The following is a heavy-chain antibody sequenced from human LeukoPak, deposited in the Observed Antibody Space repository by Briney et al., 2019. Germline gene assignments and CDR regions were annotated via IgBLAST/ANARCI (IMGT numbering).Heavy chain of an antibody. D-gene: IGHD7-27*01. V-gene: IGHV4-59*08. CDR2: IYYSGST. J-gene: IGHJ4*02. CDR1: GGSISSYY. Sequence: SETLSLTCTVSGGSISSYYWSWIRQPPGKGLEWIGYIYYSGSTNYNPPLKSRVTISVDPSNNQFSLKVTSVTAADTAVLYCARHLDWGSACDYWGEGNLFTVSS. CDR3: ARHLDWGSACDY.